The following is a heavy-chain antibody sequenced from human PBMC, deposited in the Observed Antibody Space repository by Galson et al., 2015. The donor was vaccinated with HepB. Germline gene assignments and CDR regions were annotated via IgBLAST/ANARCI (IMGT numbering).Heavy chain of an antibody. J-gene: IGHJ4*02. V-gene: IGHV1-46*01. CDR1: GYTFTSYY. Sequence: QSGAEVKKPGASVKVSCTASGYTFTSYYMHWVRQAPGQGLEWMGIINPSGGSTSYAQKFQGRVTMTRDTSTSTVYMELSSLRSEDTAVYYCARDGPTRLQWRKVRPFPPDYWGQGTLVTVSS. D-gene: IGHD5-24*01. CDR3: ARDGPTRLQWRKVRPFPPDY. CDR2: INPSGGST.